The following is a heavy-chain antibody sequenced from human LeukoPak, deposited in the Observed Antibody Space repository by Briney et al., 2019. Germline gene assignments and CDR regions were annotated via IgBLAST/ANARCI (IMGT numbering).Heavy chain of an antibody. CDR1: GFTFSSYT. D-gene: IGHD2-21*02. CDR2: ISSSSSYI. CDR3: ARAARVVTAIPDY. Sequence: PGGSLRLSCAASGFTFSSYTMNWVRQAPGKGLEWVSSISSSSSYIYYADSVKGRFTISRDNAKKSLYLQMNSLRAEDTAVYYCARAARVVTAIPDYWGQGTLVTVSS. J-gene: IGHJ4*02. V-gene: IGHV3-21*04.